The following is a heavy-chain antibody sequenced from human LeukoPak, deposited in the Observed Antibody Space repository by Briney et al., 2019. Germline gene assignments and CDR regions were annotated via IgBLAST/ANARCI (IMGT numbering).Heavy chain of an antibody. CDR3: AKVVGGWQYIDY. CDR1: GFTFRNYG. D-gene: IGHD6-19*01. V-gene: IGHV3-30*02. CDR2: IRHDEDTQ. J-gene: IGHJ4*02. Sequence: GGSLRLSCAASGFTFRNYGMHWVREAPGKGLEWVAFIRHDEDTQYYSDSVKGRFTISRDNSKNTLNLQMYSLRADDTAVYYCAKVVGGWQYIDYWGQGTLVTVSS.